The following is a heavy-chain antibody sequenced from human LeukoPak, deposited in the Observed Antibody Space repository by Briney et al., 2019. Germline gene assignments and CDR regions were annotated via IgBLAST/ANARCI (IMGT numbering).Heavy chain of an antibody. V-gene: IGHV1-24*01. CDR3: ATSPGIAAKNHYFDY. Sequence: ASVKVSCKVSGYTLTELSMHWVRQAPGKGLEWMGGFDPEDGETIYAQKFQGRVTMTEDTSTDTAYMELSSLRSEDTAVYYCATSPGIAAKNHYFDYWGQGTLVTVSS. D-gene: IGHD6-25*01. CDR1: GYTLTELS. CDR2: FDPEDGET. J-gene: IGHJ4*02.